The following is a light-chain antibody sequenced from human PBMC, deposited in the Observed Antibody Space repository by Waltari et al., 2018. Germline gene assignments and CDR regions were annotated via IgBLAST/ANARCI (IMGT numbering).Light chain of an antibody. CDR1: SSNIGADYD. Sequence: QSVLTQPPSVSGAPGQRVTISCTGSSSNIGADYDVHWYQQLPGTAPKVLIYVNNKLPSRVPDRFSGSKSGSSASLPITGLHAEDEGDFNCQSYESRLGALVFGEGTKLNVL. J-gene: IGLJ2*01. V-gene: IGLV1-40*01. CDR2: VNN. CDR3: QSYESRLGALV.